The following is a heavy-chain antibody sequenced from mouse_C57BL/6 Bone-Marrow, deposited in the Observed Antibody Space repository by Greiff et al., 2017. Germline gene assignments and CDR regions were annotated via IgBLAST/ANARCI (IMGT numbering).Heavy chain of an antibody. V-gene: IGHV14-3*01. J-gene: IGHJ1*03. CDR2: IDPANGNT. CDR3: ARVAGLRRGGYWYFDV. CDR1: GFNIKNTY. Sequence: EVQLQQSVAELVRPGASVKLSCTASGFNIKNTYMHWVKQRPEQGLEWIGRIDPANGNTKYAPKFQGKATITADTSSNTAYLQLSSLTSEDAAIYCCARVAGLRRGGYWYFDVWGTGTTVTVSS.